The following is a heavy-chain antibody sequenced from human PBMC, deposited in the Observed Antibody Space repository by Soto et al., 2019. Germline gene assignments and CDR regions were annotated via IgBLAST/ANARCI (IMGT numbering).Heavy chain of an antibody. CDR2: IIPIFGTA. CDR3: ARDIAGVAATPKFSDYYYGMDV. CDR1: GGTFSSYA. V-gene: IGHV1-69*13. J-gene: IGHJ6*02. D-gene: IGHD2-15*01. Sequence: SVKVSCKASGGTFSSYAISWVRQAPGQGLEWMGGIIPIFGTANYAQKFQGRVTITADESTSTAYMELSSLRSEDTAVYYCARDIAGVAATPKFSDYYYGMDVWGQGTTVTVSS.